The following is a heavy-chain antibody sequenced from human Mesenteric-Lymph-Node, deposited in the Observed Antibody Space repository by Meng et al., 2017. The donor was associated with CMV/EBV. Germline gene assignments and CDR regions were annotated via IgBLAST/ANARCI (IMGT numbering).Heavy chain of an antibody. J-gene: IGHJ4*02. CDR2: INPSSGVT. CDR3: ARGRGYGPYYFDY. CDR1: GYTFTGYY. Sequence: ASVKVSCKASGYTFTGYYIHWVRQAPGQGLEWMGWINPSSGVTNYAQKFQGRVTMTRDTSISTAYMDLSSPRSDDTAVYYCARGRGYGPYYFDYWGQGTLVTVSS. D-gene: IGHD5-12*01. V-gene: IGHV1-2*02.